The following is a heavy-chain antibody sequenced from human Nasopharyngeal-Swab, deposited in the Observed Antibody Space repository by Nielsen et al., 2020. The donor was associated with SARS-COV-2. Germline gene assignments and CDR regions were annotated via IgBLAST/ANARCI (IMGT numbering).Heavy chain of an antibody. CDR1: GGSFSGYY. D-gene: IGHD4-23*01. CDR3: ARGGLSSTTVVTNDY. V-gene: IGHV4-34*01. J-gene: IGHJ4*02. Sequence: SETLSLTCAVYGGSFSGYYWSWIRQPPGKGLVWIGEINHSGSINYNPSLKSRVTISVDTSKNQFSLKLSSVTAADTAVYYCARGGLSSTTVVTNDYWGQGTLVTVSS. CDR2: INHSGSI.